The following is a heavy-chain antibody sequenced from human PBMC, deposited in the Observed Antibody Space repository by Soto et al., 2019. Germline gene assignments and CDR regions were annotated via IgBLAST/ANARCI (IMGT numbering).Heavy chain of an antibody. Sequence: GASVKVSCKASGYTFTSYYMHWVRQAPGQGLEWMGIINPSGGSTSYAQKFQGRVTMTRDTSTSTVYMELSSLRSEDTAVYYCARDGVDYSHPLRLAYWGQGTLVTVSS. CDR3: ARDGVDYSHPLRLAY. CDR2: INPSGGST. CDR1: GYTFTSYY. D-gene: IGHD4-4*01. V-gene: IGHV1-46*03. J-gene: IGHJ4*02.